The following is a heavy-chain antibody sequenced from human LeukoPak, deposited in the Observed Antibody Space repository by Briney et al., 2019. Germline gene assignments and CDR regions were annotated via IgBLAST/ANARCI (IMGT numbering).Heavy chain of an antibody. CDR1: GFTFSSYG. CDR3: AKDGGVVVAAVH. J-gene: IGHJ4*02. V-gene: IGHV3-30*18. D-gene: IGHD2-15*01. CDR2: ISYDGSNK. Sequence: TGRSLRLSCAASGFTFSSYGMPWVRQAPGKGLEWVAVISYDGSNKYYADSVKGRFTISRDNSKNTLYLQMNSLRAEDTAVYYCAKDGGVVVAAVHWGQGTLVTVSS.